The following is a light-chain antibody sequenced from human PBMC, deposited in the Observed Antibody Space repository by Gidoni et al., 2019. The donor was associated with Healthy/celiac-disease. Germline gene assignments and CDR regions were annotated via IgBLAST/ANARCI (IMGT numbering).Light chain of an antibody. CDR2: KAS. J-gene: IGKJ4*01. Sequence: DIQMTQSPSTLTASVGDRVTITCRASQSISSWLAWYQQKPGNAPKLLIYKASSLASGVPSRFSGSGSGTEFTLTISSLQPDDFATYYCQQYNSYPLTFGGGTKVEIK. V-gene: IGKV1-5*03. CDR1: QSISSW. CDR3: QQYNSYPLT.